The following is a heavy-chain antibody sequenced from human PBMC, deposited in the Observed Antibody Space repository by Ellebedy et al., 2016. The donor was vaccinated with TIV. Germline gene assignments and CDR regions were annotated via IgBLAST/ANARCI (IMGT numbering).Heavy chain of an antibody. CDR1: GFTVSSNY. CDR3: ARDMTGFDILTGYYFGGFDY. CDR2: IGTAGDT. D-gene: IGHD3-9*01. Sequence: GESLKISCAASGFTVSSNYMSWVRQAPGKGLEWVSAIGTAGDTYYPGSVKGRFTISRENAKNSLYLQMNSLRAEDTAVYYCARDMTGFDILTGYYFGGFDYWGQGTLVTVSS. V-gene: IGHV3-13*01. J-gene: IGHJ4*02.